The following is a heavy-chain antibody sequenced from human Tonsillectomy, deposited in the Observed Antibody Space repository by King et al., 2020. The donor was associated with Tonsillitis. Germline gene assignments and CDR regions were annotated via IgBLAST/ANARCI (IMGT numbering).Heavy chain of an antibody. CDR2: ISYDGTHK. CDR3: ASAHPYCSGDSCYAYYYYPMDV. J-gene: IGHJ6*02. CDR1: GFTFSTYA. Sequence: QVQLVESGGGVVQPGRSLRLSCAASGFTFSTYAMHWVRQAPGKGLEWVAVISYDGTHKYYADSVKGRFTISRDNSKNTLHLQMNSLRTEDTAVYYCASAHPYCSGDSCYAYYYYPMDVWGQGTTVTVSS. D-gene: IGHD2-15*01. V-gene: IGHV3-30*04.